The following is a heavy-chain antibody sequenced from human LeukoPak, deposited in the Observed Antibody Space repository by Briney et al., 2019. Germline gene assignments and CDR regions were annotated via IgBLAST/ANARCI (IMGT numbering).Heavy chain of an antibody. Sequence: SETLSLICAVSGGSITTTNFDWAWIRQPPGQGLEWIATISSSGKSYYNPYLMSRVNVSVDTSKNQFSIDVPSVTATDSGLFYCARFKGGTGFDYWGRGILVIVS. V-gene: IGHV4-39*01. CDR3: ARFKGGTGFDY. CDR1: GGSITTTNFD. CDR2: ISSSGKS. J-gene: IGHJ4*02. D-gene: IGHD1-26*01.